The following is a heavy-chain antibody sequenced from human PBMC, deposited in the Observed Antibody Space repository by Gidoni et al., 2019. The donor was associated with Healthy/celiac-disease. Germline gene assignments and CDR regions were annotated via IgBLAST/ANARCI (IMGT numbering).Heavy chain of an antibody. CDR1: GFIFSTYA. CDR3: AKRANWNDGDIDY. Sequence: EVQLLASGGGLVQPGGSLRLSCAASGFIFSTYAMSWVRQAPGKGLEWVSAISGSGGYTYYADSVKGRFTISRDNSKNTLYLQMTSLRAEDTAVYYCAKRANWNDGDIDYWGQGTLVTVSS. D-gene: IGHD1-20*01. V-gene: IGHV3-23*01. CDR2: ISGSGGYT. J-gene: IGHJ4*02.